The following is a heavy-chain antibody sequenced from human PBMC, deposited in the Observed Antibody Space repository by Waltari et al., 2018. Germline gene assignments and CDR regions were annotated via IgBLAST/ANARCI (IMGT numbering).Heavy chain of an antibody. J-gene: IGHJ5*02. D-gene: IGHD2-21*01. Sequence: QVQLVQSGAEAKKPGASVKVSCKASGYTLSDYGISWVLQAPGQGLEWMGWISGNNGHTNHAQKFQGRLVMTEDTSATTVYMELTYLTSDDTAVYYCSRERHRLMEEGYLMALDPWGQGTLVTVSS. CDR2: ISGNNGHT. CDR3: SRERHRLMEEGYLMALDP. V-gene: IGHV1-18*01. CDR1: GYTLSDYG.